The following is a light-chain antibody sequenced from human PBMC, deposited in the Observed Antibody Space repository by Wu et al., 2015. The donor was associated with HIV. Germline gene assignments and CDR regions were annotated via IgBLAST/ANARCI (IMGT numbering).Light chain of an antibody. CDR1: QSVSSN. V-gene: IGKV3-20*01. CDR2: GAS. Sequence: EIVMTQSPATLSVSPGERATLSCRASQSVSSNLAWYQQKPGQAPRLLIHGASSRATGIPDRFSGSGSGTDFILTISRLEPEDFAVYYCQQYDRSPLTFGGGTKVEI. CDR3: QQYDRSPLT. J-gene: IGKJ4*01.